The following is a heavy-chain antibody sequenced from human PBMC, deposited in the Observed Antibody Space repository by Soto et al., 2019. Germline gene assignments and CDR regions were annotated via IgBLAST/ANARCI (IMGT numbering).Heavy chain of an antibody. Sequence: QVQLVQSGAEVKKPGASVKVSRKVSGYTFANYGISWARQAPGQGLEWMGWINTYNGNINYAQKLQGRVTMTTDTSTSTAYMELRSLRSDDTALYYCARERGNYKYFDYWGQGTLVTVSS. CDR3: ARERGNYKYFDY. CDR1: GYTFANYG. J-gene: IGHJ4*02. D-gene: IGHD1-7*01. CDR2: INTYNGNI. V-gene: IGHV1-18*01.